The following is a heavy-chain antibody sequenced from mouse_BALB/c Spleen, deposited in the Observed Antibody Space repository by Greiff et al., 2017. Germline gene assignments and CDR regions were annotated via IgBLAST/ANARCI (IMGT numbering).Heavy chain of an antibody. CDR2: ISSGSSTI. D-gene: IGHD2-12*01. CDR1: GFTFSSFG. Sequence: EVKPMESGGGFVQPGGSRKPPCAASGFTFSSFGMHWVRQAPEKGPEWVAYISSGSSTIYYADTVKGRFTISRDNPKNTLFLQMTSLRSEDTAMYYCARSYCYDVWDAMDYWGQGTSVTVSS. CDR3: ARSYCYDVWDAMDY. V-gene: IGHV5-17*02. J-gene: IGHJ4*01.